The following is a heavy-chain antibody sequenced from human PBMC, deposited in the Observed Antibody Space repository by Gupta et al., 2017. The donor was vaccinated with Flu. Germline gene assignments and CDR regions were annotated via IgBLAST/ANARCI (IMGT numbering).Heavy chain of an antibody. CDR3: ARGPDRTYYYYMDV. V-gene: IGHV3-48*03. Sequence: SGFTFSSYEMNWVRQAPGKGLEWISYISNSGGTIYYAYSVKGRVTISRDNAKNSLYLQMNSLRAEDTAVYYCARGPDRTYYYYMDVWGKGTTVTVSS. J-gene: IGHJ6*03. CDR2: ISNSGGTI. CDR1: GFTFSSYE.